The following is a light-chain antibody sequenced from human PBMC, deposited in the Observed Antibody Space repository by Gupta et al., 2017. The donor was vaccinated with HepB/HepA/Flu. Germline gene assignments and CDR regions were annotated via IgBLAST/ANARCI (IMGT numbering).Light chain of an antibody. CDR2: AAS. J-gene: IGKJ4*01. Sequence: DIQMTQSPSSVSASVGDRVTITCRASQSIASWLAWYQQKPGKAPKLLIYAASTLQSGVPSRFSGSASGTDFSLTIISLQPEDVATYYCQQANSFPLTFGGGTKVDIK. V-gene: IGKV1-12*01. CDR1: QSIASW. CDR3: QQANSFPLT.